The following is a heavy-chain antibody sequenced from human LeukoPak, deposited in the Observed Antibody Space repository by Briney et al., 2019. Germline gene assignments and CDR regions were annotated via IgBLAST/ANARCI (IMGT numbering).Heavy chain of an antibody. V-gene: IGHV4-34*01. D-gene: IGHD3-10*01. CDR3: ASTRSWAYYYGSGSYYNGD. CDR2: INHSGST. Sequence: PSETLSLTCAVYGGSFSGYYWSWIRQPPGKGLEWIGEINHSGSTNYNPSLKSRVTISVDTSKNQFSLKPSSVTAADTAVYYCASTRSWAYYYGSGSYYNGDWGQGTLVTVSS. CDR1: GGSFSGYY. J-gene: IGHJ4*02.